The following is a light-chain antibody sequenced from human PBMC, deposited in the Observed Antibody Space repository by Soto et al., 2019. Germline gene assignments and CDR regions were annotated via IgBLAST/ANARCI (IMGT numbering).Light chain of an antibody. J-gene: IGLJ1*01. CDR3: CSYAGSSTFV. CDR2: EGS. Sequence: QSALTQPASVSGSPGESITISCTGTGSDVGDYDYVSWYQHHPGKAPKLMIYEGSKRPSGVSNRFSGSKSGNTASLTISGLQAEDEADYYCCSYAGSSTFVFGTGTKVTVL. V-gene: IGLV2-23*01. CDR1: GSDVGDYDY.